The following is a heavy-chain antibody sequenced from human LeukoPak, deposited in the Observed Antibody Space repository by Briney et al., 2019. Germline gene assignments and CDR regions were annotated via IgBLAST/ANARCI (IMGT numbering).Heavy chain of an antibody. Sequence: GGSLRLSCAASGFTFDDYGMSWVRQAPGKGLEWVSGISGSGVSTYYADSLKGRFTISRDKSKNTVYLQMNSLRAEDTAVYFCAKKLTSSWYPTDGFDIWGQGTMVTVSP. V-gene: IGHV3-23*01. D-gene: IGHD6-13*01. CDR1: GFTFDDYG. CDR3: AKKLTSSWYPTDGFDI. J-gene: IGHJ3*02. CDR2: ISGSGVST.